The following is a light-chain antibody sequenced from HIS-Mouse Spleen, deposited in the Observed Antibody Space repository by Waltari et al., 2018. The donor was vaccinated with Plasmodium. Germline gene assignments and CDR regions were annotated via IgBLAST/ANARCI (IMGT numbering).Light chain of an antibody. V-gene: IGKV1-16*02. Sequence: DIQMTQSPSSLSASVGDRVTITCRASQGIRNYLAWFQQKPGKAPKSLIYDASSVQRGIPSKFSGSGSGTDFTLTISSLQTEDFATYYCQQYNSYPLTFGGGTKVEMK. J-gene: IGKJ4*01. CDR3: QQYNSYPLT. CDR1: QGIRNY. CDR2: DAS.